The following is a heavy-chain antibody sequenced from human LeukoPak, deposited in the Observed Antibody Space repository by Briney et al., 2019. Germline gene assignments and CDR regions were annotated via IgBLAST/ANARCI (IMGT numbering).Heavy chain of an antibody. CDR3: ARGGYGHNMDV. J-gene: IGHJ6*03. V-gene: IGHV3-74*01. CDR1: GFTFSNYY. Sequence: GGSLRLSWVGSGFTFSNYYMYWVRQAAGKGPVWVSRIKNAGDDPIYADSVKGRFTISRDNAKTTVYLQMNSPRAEDTAVYYCARGGYGHNMDVWGEGTTVTVSS. D-gene: IGHD3-10*01. CDR2: IKNAGDDP.